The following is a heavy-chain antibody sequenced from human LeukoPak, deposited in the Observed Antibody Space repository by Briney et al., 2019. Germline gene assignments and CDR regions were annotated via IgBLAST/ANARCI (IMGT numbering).Heavy chain of an antibody. V-gene: IGHV1-18*01. Sequence: GASVKVSCKASGYTFTSYGISWVRQAPGQGLEWMGWISAYNGNTNYAQKLQGRVTMTTDTSTSTAYMELRSLRSDDTAVYYCARASLDYYYYGMDVWGQGTTVTVSS. CDR1: GYTFTSYG. CDR3: ARASLDYYYYGMDV. J-gene: IGHJ6*02. CDR2: ISAYNGNT.